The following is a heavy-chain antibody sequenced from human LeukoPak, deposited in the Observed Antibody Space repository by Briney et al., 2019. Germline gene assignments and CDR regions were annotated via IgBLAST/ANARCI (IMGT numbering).Heavy chain of an antibody. CDR3: ARDGPSIAADFDC. CDR2: IRSSSSYI. V-gene: IGHV3-21*01. D-gene: IGHD6-6*01. Sequence: GGSLRLSCEASGFTFSSYWMHWVRQAPGKGLEWVSSIRSSSSYIYYADSLKGRFTISRDNAKNSLYLQMNSLRAEDSAVYYCARDGPSIAADFDCWGQGTLVTVSS. J-gene: IGHJ4*02. CDR1: GFTFSSYW.